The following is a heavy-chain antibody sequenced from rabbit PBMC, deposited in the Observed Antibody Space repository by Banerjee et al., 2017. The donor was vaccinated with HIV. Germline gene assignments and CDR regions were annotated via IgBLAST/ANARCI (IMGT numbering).Heavy chain of an antibody. CDR1: GFSPSNNYV. D-gene: IGHD6-1*01. J-gene: IGHJ3*01. Sequence: QSLEESGGDLVNPGACLILTCTASGFSPSNNYVMCWVRQDAGKGLEWIECIDNSSATWSARWEEGRITIYTNSNQNTLNMKMPRVAGADTYSYFCERAPYRYGWDLWGQGTLVTVS. CDR2: IDNSSAT. CDR3: ERAPYRYGWDL. V-gene: IGHV1S40*01.